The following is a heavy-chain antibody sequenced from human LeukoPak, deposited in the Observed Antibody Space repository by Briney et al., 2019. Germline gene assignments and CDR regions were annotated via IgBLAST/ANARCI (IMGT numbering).Heavy chain of an antibody. D-gene: IGHD3-22*01. CDR2: INPNSGGT. CDR3: ARDRNYYDSSVLGY. V-gene: IGHV1-2*02. CDR1: GYTFTGYY. Sequence: ASVKVSCKASGYTFTGYYMHWVRQAPGQGLEWMGWINPNSGGTNYAQKFQGRVTMTRDTSTSTVYMELSSLRSEDTAVYYCARDRNYYDSSVLGYWGQGTLVTVS. J-gene: IGHJ4*02.